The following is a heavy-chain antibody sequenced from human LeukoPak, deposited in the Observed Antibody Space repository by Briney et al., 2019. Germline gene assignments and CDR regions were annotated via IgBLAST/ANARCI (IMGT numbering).Heavy chain of an antibody. CDR1: GFTFSSYA. Sequence: GRSLRLSCAASGFTFSSYAMHWVRQAPGKGLEWVAVISYDGSNKYYADSVKGRFTISRDNSKNTLYLQMNSLRAEDTAVYYCAKDSRGSSSSTEYFQHWGQGTLVTVSS. V-gene: IGHV3-30-3*01. D-gene: IGHD6-13*01. J-gene: IGHJ1*01. CDR2: ISYDGSNK. CDR3: AKDSRGSSSSTEYFQH.